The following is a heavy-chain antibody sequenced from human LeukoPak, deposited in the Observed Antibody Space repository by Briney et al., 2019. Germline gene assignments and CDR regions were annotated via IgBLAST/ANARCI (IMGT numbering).Heavy chain of an antibody. CDR1: GGSISSYY. CDR3: ARDSGRTSYYYYYMDV. J-gene: IGHJ6*03. V-gene: IGHV4-59*12. Sequence: SETLSLTCTVSGGSISSYYWSWVRQPPGKGLEWIGYIYYTGSTNYNPSLKSRVTMSVDTSKNQFSLKLSSVTAADTAVYYCARDSGRTSYYYYYMDVWGKGTTVTISS. D-gene: IGHD3-10*01. CDR2: IYYTGST.